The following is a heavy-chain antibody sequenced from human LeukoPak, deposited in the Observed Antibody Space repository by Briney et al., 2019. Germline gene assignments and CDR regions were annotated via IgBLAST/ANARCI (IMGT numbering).Heavy chain of an antibody. J-gene: IGHJ6*04. V-gene: IGHV3-72*01. CDR3: ARSGGFGEYYYYYGMDV. Sequence: GGSLRLSCAASGFTFSDHYMDWVRQAPGKGLEWVGRTRNKANSYTTEYAASVKGRFTISRDDSKNSLYLQMNSLKTEDTAVYYCARSGGFGEYYYYYGMDVWGKGTTVTVSS. D-gene: IGHD3-10*01. CDR2: TRNKANSYTT. CDR1: GFTFSDHY.